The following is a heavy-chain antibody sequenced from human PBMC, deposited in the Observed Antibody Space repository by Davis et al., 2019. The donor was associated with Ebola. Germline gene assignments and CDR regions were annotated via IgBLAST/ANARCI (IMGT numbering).Heavy chain of an antibody. V-gene: IGHV1-18*01. Sequence: GGSLRLSCKASGYTFTSYGISWVRQAPGQGLEWMGWISAYNGNTNYAQKLQGRVTITADKSTSTAYMELSSLRSEDTAVYYCARGKGIVVVVAATSRPYYYGMDVWGQGTTVTVSS. CDR1: GYTFTSYG. CDR2: ISAYNGNT. CDR3: ARGKGIVVVVAATSRPYYYGMDV. D-gene: IGHD2-15*01. J-gene: IGHJ6*02.